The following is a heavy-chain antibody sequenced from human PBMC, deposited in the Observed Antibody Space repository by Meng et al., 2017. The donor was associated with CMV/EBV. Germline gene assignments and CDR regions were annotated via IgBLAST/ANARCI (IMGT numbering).Heavy chain of an antibody. CDR1: GFTFSSYA. V-gene: IGHV3-30*04. D-gene: IGHD2-21*01. Sequence: GESLKISCAASGFTFSSYAMHWVRQAPGKGLEWVAVISYDVSNKYYADSVKGRFTISRNNSKNTLYLQMNSRRAEDTAVYYCARNIERYCGGDCPPTYYYYGMDVWGQGTTVTVSS. CDR2: ISYDVSNK. J-gene: IGHJ6*02. CDR3: ARNIERYCGGDCPPTYYYYGMDV.